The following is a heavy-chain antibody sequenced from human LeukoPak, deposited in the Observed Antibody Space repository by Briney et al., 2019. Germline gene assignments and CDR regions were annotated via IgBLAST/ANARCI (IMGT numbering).Heavy chain of an antibody. CDR2: IYSSGST. Sequence: SETLSLTCSVSGGSISNYFWTWIRQPPGKGLEWIGYIYSSGSTYYNPSLKSQVTISVDTSKNRFSLKLSTVTAADTAMYYCARARYVNSFYAFDIWGQGTLVTVSS. CDR3: ARARYVNSFYAFDI. V-gene: IGHV4-59*08. J-gene: IGHJ3*02. CDR1: GGSISNYF. D-gene: IGHD3-9*01.